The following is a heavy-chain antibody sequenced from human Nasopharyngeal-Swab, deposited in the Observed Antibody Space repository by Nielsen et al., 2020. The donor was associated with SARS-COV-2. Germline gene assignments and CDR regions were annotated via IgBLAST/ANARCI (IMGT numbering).Heavy chain of an antibody. CDR2: ISSSCSYI. CDR3: ARDEGKGRYYGSGSPTLDY. J-gene: IGHJ4*02. V-gene: IGHV3-21*01. D-gene: IGHD3-10*01. Sequence: WIRQPPGKGLEWVSSISSSCSYIYYADSVKGRFTISRDNAKNSLYLQMNSLRAEDTAVYYCARDEGKGRYYGSGSPTLDYWGQGTLVTVSS.